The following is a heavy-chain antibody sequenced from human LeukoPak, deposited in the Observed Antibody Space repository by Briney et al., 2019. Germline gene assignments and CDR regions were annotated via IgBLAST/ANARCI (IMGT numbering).Heavy chain of an antibody. D-gene: IGHD3-9*01. CDR3: ARGPHITIFSNDYYSYGMDV. J-gene: IGHJ6*02. Sequence: SETLSLTCTVSGGSISSSSYYWGWIRQPPGKGLEWIGSIYYSGSTYYNPSLKSRVTISVDTSKNQFSLKLSSVTAADTAVYYCARGPHITIFSNDYYSYGMDVWGQGTTVTVSS. CDR1: GGSISSSSYY. V-gene: IGHV4-39*07. CDR2: IYYSGST.